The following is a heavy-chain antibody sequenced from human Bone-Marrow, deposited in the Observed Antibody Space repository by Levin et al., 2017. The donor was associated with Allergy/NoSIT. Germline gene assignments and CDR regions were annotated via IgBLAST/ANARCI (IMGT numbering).Heavy chain of an antibody. CDR3: ARDLCTSTACYPYGMDV. CDR2: LYDSGST. V-gene: IGHV4-61*01. D-gene: IGHD2-2*01. J-gene: IGHJ6*02. Sequence: PSETLSLTCTVSGASVSTGSFYYSWIRQSPGKALEWIGFLYDSGSTNYNPSLKSRVTMSVDTSTNQFSLKLSSVTAADTAVYYCARDLCTSTACYPYGMDVWGQGTTVTVSS. CDR1: GASVSTGSFY.